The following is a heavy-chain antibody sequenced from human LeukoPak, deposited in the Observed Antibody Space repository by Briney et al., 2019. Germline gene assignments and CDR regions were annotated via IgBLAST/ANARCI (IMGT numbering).Heavy chain of an antibody. CDR3: ARDVGIAAAGAIDY. V-gene: IGHV3-21*01. J-gene: IGHJ4*02. Sequence: GGSLRLSCAASGFTFSSYSMNWVRQAPGKGLEWVSSISSSSSYIYYADSVKGRFTISRDNAKNSLYLQMNSLRAEDTAVYYCARDVGIAAAGAIDYWGQGTLVTVSS. CDR1: GFTFSSYS. CDR2: ISSSSSYI. D-gene: IGHD6-13*01.